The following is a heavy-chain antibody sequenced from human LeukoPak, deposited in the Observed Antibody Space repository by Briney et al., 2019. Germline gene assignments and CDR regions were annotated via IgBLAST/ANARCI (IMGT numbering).Heavy chain of an antibody. CDR3: AKERSSSGYFDY. CDR2: ISGSGGST. J-gene: IGHJ4*02. D-gene: IGHD6-6*01. V-gene: IGHV3-23*01. Sequence: GGSLRLSCAASGFTFSSYAMSWVRQAPGKGLEWASVISGSGGSTSYADSVKGRLTISRDNSKNTLYLQMNSLRAEDTAVYYCAKERSSSGYFDYWGQGTLVTVSS. CDR1: GFTFSSYA.